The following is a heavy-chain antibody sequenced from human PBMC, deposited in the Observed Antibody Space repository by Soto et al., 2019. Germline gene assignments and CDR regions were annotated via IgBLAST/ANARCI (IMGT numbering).Heavy chain of an antibody. J-gene: IGHJ5*02. CDR2: IIPIFGTA. Sequence: GASVKVSCKASGGTFSSYAISWVRRAPGQGLEWMGGIIPIFGTANYAQKFLGRATMTRDTSTGTLYMELSSLRSEDTAVYYCARGGDIVVVTAPLDHWGQGTLVTVSS. D-gene: IGHD2-21*02. CDR1: GGTFSSYA. CDR3: ARGGDIVVVTAPLDH. V-gene: IGHV1-69*05.